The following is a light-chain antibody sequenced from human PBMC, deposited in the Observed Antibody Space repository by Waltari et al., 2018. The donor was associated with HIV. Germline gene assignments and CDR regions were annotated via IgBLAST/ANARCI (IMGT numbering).Light chain of an antibody. CDR1: ENINNF. V-gene: IGKV1-39*01. CDR3: LQTYNPPLT. CDR2: RAS. Sequence: DIQMTQSPFFLSASVGDRVTVTCRASENINNFVNWFQQKPGRAPNLLIYRASTLQPGVPPRFSGRGSGTDFTLTISSLQPEDFAIYYCLQTYNPPLTFGPGTKVEIK. J-gene: IGKJ3*01.